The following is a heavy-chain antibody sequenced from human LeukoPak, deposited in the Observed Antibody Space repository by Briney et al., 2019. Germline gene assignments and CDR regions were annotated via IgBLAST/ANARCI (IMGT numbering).Heavy chain of an antibody. D-gene: IGHD1-1*01. V-gene: IGHV1-69*01. J-gene: IGHJ3*02. CDR1: GGTFSSYA. CDR3: ARELGRRVDAFDI. Sequence: SVKVSCKASGGTFSSYAISWVRQAPGQGLDWMGGIIPIFGTANYAQKFQGIVTITADESTSTAYMELSSLRSEDTAVYYCARELGRRVDAFDIWGQGTMVTVSS. CDR2: IIPIFGTA.